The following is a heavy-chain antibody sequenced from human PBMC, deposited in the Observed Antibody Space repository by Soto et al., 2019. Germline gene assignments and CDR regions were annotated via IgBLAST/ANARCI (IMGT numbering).Heavy chain of an antibody. CDR1: GFTFSSYG. CDR2: ISYDGSNK. J-gene: IGHJ5*02. Sequence: QVQLVESGGGVVQPGRSLRLSCAASGFTFSSYGMHWVRQAPGKGLEWVAVISYDGSNKYYADSVKGRFTISRDNSKNTLYLQMNSLRAEDTAVYYCAKVAVRGATTAKQNLKYNWFDPWGQGTLVTVSS. CDR3: AKVAVRGATTAKQNLKYNWFDP. V-gene: IGHV3-30*18. D-gene: IGHD1-26*01.